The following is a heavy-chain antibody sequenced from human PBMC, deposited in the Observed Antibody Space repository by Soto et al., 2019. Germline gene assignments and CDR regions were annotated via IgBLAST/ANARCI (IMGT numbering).Heavy chain of an antibody. J-gene: IGHJ4*02. V-gene: IGHV3-30-3*01. CDR1: GFTFSSYA. CDR2: ISYDGSNK. CDR3: ARAVIQY. Sequence: QVQLVESGGGVVQPGRSLRLSCAASGFTFSSYAMHWVRQAPGKGLEWVAVISYDGSNKYYADSVKGRFTISRDNSKNTLYLQMNSLRAEDTAVYYCARAVIQYWGQGTLVTVSS.